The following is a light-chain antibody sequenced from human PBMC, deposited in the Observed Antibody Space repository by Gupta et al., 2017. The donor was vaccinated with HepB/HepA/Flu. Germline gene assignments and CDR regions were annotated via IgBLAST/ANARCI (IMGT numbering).Light chain of an antibody. CDR3: QSYDTSLSGVV. CDR2: GNN. Sequence: QSVLTQPPSVSGAPGQRVTISCTGSSSNIGAGYDVHWYQQRPGTAPKLLIYGNNNRPSGVPDRFSGSKSGSSASLAITGLQAEDEVDYYCQSYDTSLSGVVFGGGTKLTVL. J-gene: IGLJ2*01. V-gene: IGLV1-40*01. CDR1: SSNIGAGYD.